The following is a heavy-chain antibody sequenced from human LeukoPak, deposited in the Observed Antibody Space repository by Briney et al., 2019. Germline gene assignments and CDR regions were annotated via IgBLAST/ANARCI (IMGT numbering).Heavy chain of an antibody. J-gene: IGHJ4*02. CDR1: GVSISSYY. Sequence: SETLSLTCTVSGVSISSYYWSWIRQPPGKGLEWIGYIYYSGSTNYNPSLKSRATISVDTSKNQFSLKLSSVTAADTAVYYCARGSHFSSAYYYDSSGLLFDYWGQGTLVTVSS. D-gene: IGHD3-22*01. V-gene: IGHV4-59*01. CDR3: ARGSHFSSAYYYDSSGLLFDY. CDR2: IYYSGST.